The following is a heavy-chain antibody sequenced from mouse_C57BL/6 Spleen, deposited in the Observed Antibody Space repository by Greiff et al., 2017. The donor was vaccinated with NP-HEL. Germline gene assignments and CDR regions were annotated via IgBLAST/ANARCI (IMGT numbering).Heavy chain of an antibody. CDR1: GFTFSSYA. V-gene: IGHV5-4*01. CDR3: AREGVVATGYFDY. CDR2: ISDGGSYT. D-gene: IGHD1-1*01. Sequence: EVQLVESGGGLVKPGGSLKLSCAASGFTFSSYAMSWVRQTPEKRLEWVATISDGGSYTYYPDNVKGRFTISRDNAKNNLYLQMSHLKSEDTAMYDCAREGVVATGYFDYWGQGTTLTVSS. J-gene: IGHJ2*01.